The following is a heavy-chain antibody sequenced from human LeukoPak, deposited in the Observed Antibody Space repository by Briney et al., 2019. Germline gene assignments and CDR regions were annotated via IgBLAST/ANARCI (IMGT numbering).Heavy chain of an antibody. CDR1: GLSFSNYW. CDR3: AGDAGWHTDN. CDR2: IKEDGSEK. D-gene: IGHD6-19*01. J-gene: IGHJ4*02. Sequence: GGSLRLSCAASGLSFSNYWMFWVRQAPGKGLEWVANIKEDGSEKYYVDSVKGRFTISRDNAKNSLYLQMNSLRAEDTAVYYCAGDAGWHTDNWGQGTLVTVST. V-gene: IGHV3-7*05.